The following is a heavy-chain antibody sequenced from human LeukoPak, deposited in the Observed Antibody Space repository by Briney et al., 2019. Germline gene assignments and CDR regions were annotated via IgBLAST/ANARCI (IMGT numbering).Heavy chain of an antibody. V-gene: IGHV3-53*01. CDR2: IYSGGST. CDR1: GLTVSSNY. J-gene: IGHJ6*03. Sequence: GGSLRLSCAASGLTVSSNYMSWVRQAPGRGLEWVSVIYSGGSTYYADSVKGRFTISRDNSKNTLYLQMNSLRAEDTAVYYCARGRGYSYGYSYYMDVWGKGTTVTVSS. CDR3: ARGRGYSYGYSYYMDV. D-gene: IGHD5-18*01.